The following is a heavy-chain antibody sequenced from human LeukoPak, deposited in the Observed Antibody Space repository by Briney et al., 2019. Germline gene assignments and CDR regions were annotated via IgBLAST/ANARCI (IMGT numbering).Heavy chain of an antibody. D-gene: IGHD3-22*01. J-gene: IGHJ4*02. Sequence: SETLSLTCTVSGGSISSSGYYWGWIRQPPGKGLEWIGSIYYSGSTYYNPSLKSRVTISVDTSKNQFSLKLSSVTAADTAVYYCASLEYYYDSSGYYFRYWGQGTLVTVSS. CDR1: GGSISSSGYY. CDR3: ASLEYYYDSSGYYFRY. V-gene: IGHV4-39*01. CDR2: IYYSGST.